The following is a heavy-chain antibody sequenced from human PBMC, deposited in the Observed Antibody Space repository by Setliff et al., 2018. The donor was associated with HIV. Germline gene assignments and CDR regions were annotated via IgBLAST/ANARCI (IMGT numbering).Heavy chain of an antibody. V-gene: IGHV1-18*01. CDR3: ARDNVRGPTNAMDV. CDR2: ISGYNADT. J-gene: IGHJ6*02. D-gene: IGHD3-10*01. CDR1: GYWFSTFG. Sequence: ASVKVSCKASGYWFSTFGISWVRQAPGQGLEWMGWISGYNADTDYAQKFQGRVSMTTDISTNTAYMELRSLRSDDTAVYYCARDNVRGPTNAMDVWGQGTTVTVSS.